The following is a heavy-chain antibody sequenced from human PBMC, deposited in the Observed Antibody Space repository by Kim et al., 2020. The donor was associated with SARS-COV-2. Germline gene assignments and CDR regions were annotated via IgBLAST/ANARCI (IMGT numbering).Heavy chain of an antibody. J-gene: IGHJ5*02. Sequence: SETLSLTCAVYGGSFSGYYWSWIRQPPGKGLEWIGEINHSGSTNYNPSLKSRVTISVDTSKNQFSLKLSSVTAADTAVYYCARGRIAARPNWFDPWGQGTLVTVSS. CDR3: ARGRIAARPNWFDP. CDR1: GGSFSGYY. CDR2: INHSGST. V-gene: IGHV4-34*01. D-gene: IGHD6-6*01.